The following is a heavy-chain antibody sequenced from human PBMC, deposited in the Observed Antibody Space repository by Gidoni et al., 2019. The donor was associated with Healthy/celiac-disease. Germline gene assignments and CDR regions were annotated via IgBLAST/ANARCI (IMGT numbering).Heavy chain of an antibody. CDR1: GFPFSSYA. V-gene: IGHV3-23*04. D-gene: IGHD3-22*01. CDR3: AKGSSGYYSAPRDY. CDR2: ISGSGGST. Sequence: EVQLVESGGGLVQPGGSLRLSCAASGFPFSSYAMIWVRQAPGKGPAGVSAISGSGGSTYYADSVKGRFTISRDNSKNTLYLQMNSLRAEDTAVYYCAKGSSGYYSAPRDYWGQGTLVTVSS. J-gene: IGHJ4*02.